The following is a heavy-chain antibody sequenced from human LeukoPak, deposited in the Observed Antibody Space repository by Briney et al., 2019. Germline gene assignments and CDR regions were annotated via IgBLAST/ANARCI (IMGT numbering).Heavy chain of an antibody. CDR1: GGSISSYY. CDR2: IYYSGST. V-gene: IGHV4-59*01. Sequence: SETLSLTCTVSGGSISSYYWSWIRQPPGKGLEWIGYIYYSGSTNYNPSLKSRVTISVDTSKNQFSLKLSSVTAADTAVYYCARDRGSWYPKGFDYWGQGTLVTVSS. CDR3: ARDRGSWYPKGFDY. D-gene: IGHD6-13*01. J-gene: IGHJ4*02.